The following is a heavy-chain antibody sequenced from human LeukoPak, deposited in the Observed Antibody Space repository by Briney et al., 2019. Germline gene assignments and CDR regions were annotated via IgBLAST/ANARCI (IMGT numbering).Heavy chain of an antibody. V-gene: IGHV3-30*04. D-gene: IGHD6-13*01. CDR1: GFTFSSYA. CDR3: ARDRGSSSWYYFDY. J-gene: IGHJ4*02. Sequence: GRSLRLSCAASGFTFSSYAMHWVRQAPGKGLEWVAVISYDGSNKYYADYVKGRFTISRDNSKNTLYLQMNSLRAEDTAVYYCARDRGSSSWYYFDYWGQGTLVTVSS. CDR2: ISYDGSNK.